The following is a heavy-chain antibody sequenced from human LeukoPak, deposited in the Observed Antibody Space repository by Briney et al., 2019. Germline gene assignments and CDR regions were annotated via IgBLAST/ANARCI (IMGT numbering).Heavy chain of an antibody. D-gene: IGHD6-13*01. CDR1: GFTFSSNS. Sequence: GGSLRLSCAAFGFTFSSNSMNWVRQAPGKGLEWVSYISSSSSTIYYADSVKGRFTISRDNSKNTLYLQMNSLRAEDTAVYYCARDRYSSSWWDYFDYWGQGTLVTASS. J-gene: IGHJ4*02. CDR2: ISSSSSTI. V-gene: IGHV3-48*01. CDR3: ARDRYSSSWWDYFDY.